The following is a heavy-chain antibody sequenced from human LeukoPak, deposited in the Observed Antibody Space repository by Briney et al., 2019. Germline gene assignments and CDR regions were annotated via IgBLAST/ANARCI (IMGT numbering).Heavy chain of an antibody. V-gene: IGHV1-8*01. D-gene: IGHD1-26*01. J-gene: IGHJ4*02. Sequence: ASVKVSCKASGYTFTSYDINWVRQATGQGLEWMGWMNPNSGNTGYAQKFQGRVTMTTDTSTSTAYMELRSLRSDDTAVYYCARVDSGSYFGGIDYWGQGTLVTVSS. CDR2: MNPNSGNT. CDR3: ARVDSGSYFGGIDY. CDR1: GYTFTSYD.